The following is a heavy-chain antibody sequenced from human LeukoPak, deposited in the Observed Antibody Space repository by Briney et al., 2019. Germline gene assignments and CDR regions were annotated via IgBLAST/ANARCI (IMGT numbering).Heavy chain of an antibody. D-gene: IGHD1-26*01. Sequence: SVKVSCKASGFTFTSSAMQWVRQARGQRLEWIGWIVVGSGSTNYAQKFQERVTITRDMSTSTAYMELSSLRSEDTAVYYCAADGRDLYSGSYSPFDYWGQGTLVTVSS. V-gene: IGHV1-58*02. CDR1: GFTFTSSA. CDR2: IVVGSGST. CDR3: AADGRDLYSGSYSPFDY. J-gene: IGHJ4*02.